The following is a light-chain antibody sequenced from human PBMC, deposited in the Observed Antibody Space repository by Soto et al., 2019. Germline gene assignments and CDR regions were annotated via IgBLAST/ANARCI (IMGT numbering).Light chain of an antibody. Sequence: QSALTQPASVSGSPGQSITISCTGTSSDVGGYNYVSWYQHHPGKAPKLLIYDVSNRPSGVSNRFSGSKSDNPASLTISGLQPEDEAEYYCSSYTTSDTRQIVFGTGTKVT. V-gene: IGLV2-14*03. CDR2: DVS. CDR3: SSYTTSDTRQIV. J-gene: IGLJ1*01. CDR1: SSDVGGYNY.